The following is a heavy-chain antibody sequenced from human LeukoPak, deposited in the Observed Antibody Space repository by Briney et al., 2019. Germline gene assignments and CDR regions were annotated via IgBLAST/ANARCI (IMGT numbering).Heavy chain of an antibody. J-gene: IGHJ3*02. CDR1: GFTFSSHA. D-gene: IGHD1-26*01. V-gene: IGHV3-53*01. CDR3: ARIEWERLGRAFDI. Sequence: GGSLRLSCAASGFTFSSHAMTWVRQAPGKGLEWVSSIYSAGATHYAEPVKGRFTISRDNSKNTLYLQMNSLRAEDMAVYYCARIEWERLGRAFDIWGQGTMVTVSS. CDR2: IYSAGAT.